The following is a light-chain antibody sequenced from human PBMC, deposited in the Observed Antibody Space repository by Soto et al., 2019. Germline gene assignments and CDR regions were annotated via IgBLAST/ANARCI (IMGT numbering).Light chain of an antibody. CDR3: QQYSNWPRT. J-gene: IGKJ1*01. Sequence: ETVMTQSPATLSVSPGDTATLSCRASRSVSNNLAWYQQKPGQATRLLIYAASTRATGIPARFSGSGSGTEFTLAITSLQSEDFAVYYCQQYSNWPRTFGQGTRVEIK. V-gene: IGKV3-15*01. CDR1: RSVSNN. CDR2: AAS.